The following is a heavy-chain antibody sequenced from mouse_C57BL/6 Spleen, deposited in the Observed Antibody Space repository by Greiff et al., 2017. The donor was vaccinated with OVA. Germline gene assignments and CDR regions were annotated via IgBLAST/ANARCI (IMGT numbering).Heavy chain of an antibody. D-gene: IGHD1-1*01. Sequence: QVQLKESGAELMKPGASVKLSCKATGYTFTGYWIEWVKQRPGHGLEWIGEILPGSGSTNYNEKFKGKATFTADTSSNTAYMQLSSLTTEDSAIYYCARRANYYGSSRGYFDVWGTGTTVTVSS. V-gene: IGHV1-9*01. CDR2: ILPGSGST. CDR1: GYTFTGYW. J-gene: IGHJ1*03. CDR3: ARRANYYGSSRGYFDV.